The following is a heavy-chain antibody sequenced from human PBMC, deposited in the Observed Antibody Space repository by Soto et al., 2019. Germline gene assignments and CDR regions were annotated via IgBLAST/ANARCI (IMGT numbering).Heavy chain of an antibody. CDR3: ARDQGGSYDSWFDP. CDR1: FTFSMYS. D-gene: IGHD1-26*01. V-gene: IGHV3-21*06. J-gene: IGHJ5*02. CDR2: ISSGSAYI. Sequence: EVQVVESGGGLVKPGGSLRLSCTFTFSMYSMNWVRQAPGKGLDWVASISSGSAYIKYAESVKGRFTISRDNAKYSLHLQMNSLRAEDTAIYHCARDQGGSYDSWFDPWGQGTLVTVSS.